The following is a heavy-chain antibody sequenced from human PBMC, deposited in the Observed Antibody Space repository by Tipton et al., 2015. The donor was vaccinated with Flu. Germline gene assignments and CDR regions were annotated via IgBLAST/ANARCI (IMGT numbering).Heavy chain of an antibody. CDR2: MYNRGST. V-gene: IGHV4-59*02. CDR1: GASVSGDF. J-gene: IGHJ5*02. Sequence: TLSLTCAVSGASVSGDFWSWLRQPPGKELEWIGHMYNRGSTYIHPSLKSRVTLSLDTSKNHFSLELTSVTAADTAVYYCARSDNWHDARFDPWGHGILVTVSS. D-gene: IGHD1-20*01. CDR3: ARSDNWHDARFDP.